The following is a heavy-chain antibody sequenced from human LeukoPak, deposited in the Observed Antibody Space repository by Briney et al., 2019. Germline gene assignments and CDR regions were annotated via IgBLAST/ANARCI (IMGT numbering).Heavy chain of an antibody. J-gene: IGHJ5*02. V-gene: IGHV3-23*01. CDR1: GFIFSDYG. Sequence: GGTLRLSCAASGFIFSDYGMSWVRQAPGKGLEWVSTISGSGGSTYYADSVKGRFTISRDNSKNTLYLQMNSLRAEDTAVYYCAKSNVRGFDWFDPWGQGTLVTVSS. D-gene: IGHD3-10*02. CDR2: ISGSGGST. CDR3: AKSNVRGFDWFDP.